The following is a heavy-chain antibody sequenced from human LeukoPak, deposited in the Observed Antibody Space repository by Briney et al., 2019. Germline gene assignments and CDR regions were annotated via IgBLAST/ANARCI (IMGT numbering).Heavy chain of an antibody. CDR1: GFTCSSYA. D-gene: IGHD1-26*01. CDR3: AKSPHSGSYYGGFDY. J-gene: IGHJ4*02. Sequence: GGSLRLXCAASGFTCSSYAMSWVRQAPGKGLEWVSAISGSGGSTYYADSVKGRFTISRDNSKNTLYLQMNSLRAEDTAVYYCAKSPHSGSYYGGFDYWGQGTLVTVPS. CDR2: ISGSGGST. V-gene: IGHV3-23*01.